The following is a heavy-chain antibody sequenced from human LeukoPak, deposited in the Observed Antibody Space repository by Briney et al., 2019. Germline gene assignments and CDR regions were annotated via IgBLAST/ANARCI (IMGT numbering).Heavy chain of an antibody. J-gene: IGHJ4*02. V-gene: IGHV1-2*02. CDR2: INPNSGGT. CDR1: GYTFTGYY. D-gene: IGHD4-17*01. CDR3: ARDSGYGHLYFDY. Sequence: VKVSCKASGYTFTGYYIHWVRQAPGQGLEWMGWINPNSGGTNYAQKFQGRVTMTRDTSISTAYMELSRLRSDDTAVYYCARDSGYGHLYFDYWGQGTLVTVSS.